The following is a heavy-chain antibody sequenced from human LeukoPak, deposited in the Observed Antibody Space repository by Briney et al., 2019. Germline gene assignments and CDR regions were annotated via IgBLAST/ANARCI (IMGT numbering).Heavy chain of an antibody. CDR1: GFTFSSYA. Sequence: GGSLRLSCAASGFTFSSYAMHWVRQAPGKGLEGVAVISYDGSNKYYADSVKGRFTISRDNAKNSLYLQMNSLRAEDTAVYYCARDRATVAVAFDIWGQGTMVTVSS. J-gene: IGHJ3*02. D-gene: IGHD4-23*01. CDR2: ISYDGSNK. CDR3: ARDRATVAVAFDI. V-gene: IGHV3-30-3*01.